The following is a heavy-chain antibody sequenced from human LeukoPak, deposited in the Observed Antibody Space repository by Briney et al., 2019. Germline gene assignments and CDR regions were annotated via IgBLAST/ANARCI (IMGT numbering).Heavy chain of an antibody. CDR2: ISGSAGST. Sequence: GGSLRLSCAVSGFTFSSYAMSWVRQAPGKGLEWVSAISGSAGSTYYADSVKGRFTISRDNSKNTLYLQVNSLRAEDTAVYYCARRGIVVSGYLEFYFDSWGQGTLVTVSS. CDR3: ARRGIVVSGYLEFYFDS. V-gene: IGHV3-23*01. D-gene: IGHD6-19*01. J-gene: IGHJ4*02. CDR1: GFTFSSYA.